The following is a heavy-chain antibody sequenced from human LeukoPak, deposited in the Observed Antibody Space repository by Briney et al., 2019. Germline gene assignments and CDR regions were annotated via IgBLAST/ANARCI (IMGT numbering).Heavy chain of an antibody. CDR1: GYIFSDYY. CDR2: INPKGGAA. V-gene: IGHV1-2*02. CDR3: ARGAEAETSPLDF. J-gene: IGHJ4*02. D-gene: IGHD6-13*01. Sequence: GASVKVSCKASGYIFSDYYMHWVRQAPGQGLEWLGWINPKGGAADYAQQFRGRVTMTRDTSINTDYMEMKRVTSDDTAVYYRARGAEAETSPLDFWGQGTLVIVS.